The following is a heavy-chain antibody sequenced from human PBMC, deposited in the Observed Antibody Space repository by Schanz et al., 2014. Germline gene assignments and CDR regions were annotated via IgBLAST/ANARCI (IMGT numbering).Heavy chain of an antibody. D-gene: IGHD6-13*01. CDR3: ARGPDSTSADVTRGRRRYYFDY. CDR2: INHSGST. J-gene: IGHJ4*02. V-gene: IGHV4-34*01. Sequence: QVQLQQWGAGLLKPSETLSLSCAVYSGSFSGYYWSWIRQPPGKGLEWIGEINHSGSTNYNPSLKRRVPISVDTSKNQSSLKLSSVPAADTAVYYCARGPDSTSADVTRGRRRYYFDYWGQGTLVTVSS. CDR1: SGSFSGYY.